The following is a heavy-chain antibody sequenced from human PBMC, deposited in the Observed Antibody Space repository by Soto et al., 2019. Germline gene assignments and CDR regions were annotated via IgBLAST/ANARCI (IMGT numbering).Heavy chain of an antibody. D-gene: IGHD4-17*01. J-gene: IGHJ4*02. CDR3: ATVGEDGDYVVYFVY. V-gene: IGHV3-30*03. CDR2: VSYNGFNE. CDR1: GFTLSSFG. Sequence: QVQLVESGGGVVQPGWSLRLSCAASGFTLSSFGMHWVRQAPGKGLEWVAVVSYNGFNENYADSVKGRFIISRDTSKNTLYLQMNSLRAEDTAVYYCATVGEDGDYVVYFVYWGQGTLVTVPS.